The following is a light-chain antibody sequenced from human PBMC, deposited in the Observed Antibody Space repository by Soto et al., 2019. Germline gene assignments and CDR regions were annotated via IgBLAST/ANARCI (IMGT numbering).Light chain of an antibody. CDR1: QSIRSY. Sequence: DIQMTQSPSSLSASVGDRVTIACRASQSIRSYINWYQQKPGKAPKLLIYGESVLESGVPSRFSGSGSGSDFTLTINGLQTEDFATYFCQQSFDIPITFGPGTKVYI. V-gene: IGKV1-39*01. CDR3: QQSFDIPIT. J-gene: IGKJ3*01. CDR2: GES.